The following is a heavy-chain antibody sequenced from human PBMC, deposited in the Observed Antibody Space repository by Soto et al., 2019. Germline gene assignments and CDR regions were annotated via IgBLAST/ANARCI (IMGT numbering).Heavy chain of an antibody. CDR1: GGTFSSYA. J-gene: IGHJ6*02. CDR3: ASRGDSSGWYLNYYYYYGMDV. CDR2: IIPIFGTA. V-gene: IGHV1-69*13. D-gene: IGHD6-19*01. Sequence: SVKVSCKASGGTFSSYAISWVRQAPGQGLEWMGGIIPIFGTANYAQKFQGRVTITADESTSTAYMELSSLRSEDTAVYYCASRGDSSGWYLNYYYYYGMDVWGQGTTVTVSS.